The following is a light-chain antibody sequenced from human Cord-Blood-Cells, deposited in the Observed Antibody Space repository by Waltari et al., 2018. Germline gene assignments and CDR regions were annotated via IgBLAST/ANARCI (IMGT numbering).Light chain of an antibody. J-gene: IGLJ2*01. CDR1: NIGSKS. V-gene: IGLV3-21*04. Sequence: SYVLTQPPPVSVAPGKTARITCGGNNIGSKSVHGYQQKPGQAPVLVIYYDSDRPSGIPERFSGSNSGNTATLTISRVEAGDEADYCCQVWDSSSDHVVFGGGTKLTVL. CDR2: YDS. CDR3: QVWDSSSDHVV.